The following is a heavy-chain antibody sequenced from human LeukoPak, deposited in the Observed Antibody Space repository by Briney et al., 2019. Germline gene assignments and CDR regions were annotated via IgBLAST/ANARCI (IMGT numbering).Heavy chain of an antibody. D-gene: IGHD3-9*01. Sequence: PGRSLRLSCAASGFTFSDYYMSWIRQAPGKGLEWVSYISSSGSTIYYADSVKGRFTISRDNAKNSLYLQMNSLRAEDTAVYYCARSQLRYFDWIARGSDYWGQGTLVTVSS. CDR1: GFTFSDYY. CDR3: ARSQLRYFDWIARGSDY. CDR2: ISSSGSTI. J-gene: IGHJ4*02. V-gene: IGHV3-11*04.